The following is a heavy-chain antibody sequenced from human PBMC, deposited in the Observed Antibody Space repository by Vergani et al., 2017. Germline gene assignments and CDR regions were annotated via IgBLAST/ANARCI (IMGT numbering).Heavy chain of an antibody. V-gene: IGHV1-69*12. CDR3: ARLPYDFWDKSTGFDP. D-gene: IGHD3-3*01. CDR2: IIPIFGTA. Sequence: QVQLVQSGAEVKKPGSSVKVSCKASGGTFSSYAISWVRQAPGQGLEWMGGIIPIFGTANYAQKFQGRVTITADESTSTAYMELISLRSEDTAVYYCARLPYDFWDKSTGFDPWGQGTLVTVSS. CDR1: GGTFSSYA. J-gene: IGHJ5*02.